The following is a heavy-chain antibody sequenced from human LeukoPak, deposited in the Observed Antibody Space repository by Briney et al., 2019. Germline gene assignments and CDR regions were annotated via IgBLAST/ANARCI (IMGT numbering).Heavy chain of an antibody. J-gene: IGHJ3*02. V-gene: IGHV3-66*01. D-gene: IGHD3-10*01. CDR3: ARERWFGERAFDI. CDR1: GFTVSSNY. Sequence: GGFLRLSCAASGFTVSSNYMSWVRQAPGKGLEWVSVIYSGGSTYYADSVKGRFTISRDNSKNTLYLQMNSLRAEDTAVYYCARERWFGERAFDIWGQGTMVTVSS. CDR2: IYSGGST.